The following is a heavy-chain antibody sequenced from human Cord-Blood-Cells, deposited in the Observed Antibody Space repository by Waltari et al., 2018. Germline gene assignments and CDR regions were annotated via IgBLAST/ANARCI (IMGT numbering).Heavy chain of an antibody. J-gene: IGHJ3*02. D-gene: IGHD3-22*01. CDR3: ARCDSSGYKEAFDI. CDR1: GGSFSGYY. V-gene: IGHV4-34*01. Sequence: QVQLQQWGAGLLKPSETLSLTCAVYGGSFSGYYWSWIRQPPGKGLEWIGEINRSGSTNYHPSLNSRVTISVDTSKNQFSLKLSSVTAADTAVYYCARCDSSGYKEAFDIWGQGTMVTVSS. CDR2: INRSGST.